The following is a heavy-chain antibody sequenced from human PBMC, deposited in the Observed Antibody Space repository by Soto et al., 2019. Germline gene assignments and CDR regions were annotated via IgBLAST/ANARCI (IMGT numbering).Heavy chain of an antibody. J-gene: IGHJ4*02. CDR3: ARRQALRFLEWLPTARLIDY. CDR1: GGSISSSSYY. V-gene: IGHV4-39*01. Sequence: ASETLSLTCTVSGGSISSSSYYWGWIRQPPGKGLEWIGSIYYSGSTYYNPSLKSRVTVSVDTSKNQFSLKLSSVTAADTAVYYCARRQALRFLEWLPTARLIDYWGQGTLVTVSS. CDR2: IYYSGST. D-gene: IGHD3-3*01.